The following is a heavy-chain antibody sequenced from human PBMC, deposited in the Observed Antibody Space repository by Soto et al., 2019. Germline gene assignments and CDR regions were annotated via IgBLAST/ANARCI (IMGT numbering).Heavy chain of an antibody. J-gene: IGHJ4*02. CDR1: GGSFSGYY. CDR3: ARGGLITGNYFDY. V-gene: IGHV4-34*01. D-gene: IGHD1-20*01. CDR2: INHSGST. Sequence: QVQLQQWGAGLLKPSETLSLTCAVYGGSFSGYYWSWIRQPPGKGLEWIGEINHSGSTNYNPSLKSLVTISVDTSKNQFSLKLSSVTAADTAVYYCARGGLITGNYFDYWGQGTLVTVSS.